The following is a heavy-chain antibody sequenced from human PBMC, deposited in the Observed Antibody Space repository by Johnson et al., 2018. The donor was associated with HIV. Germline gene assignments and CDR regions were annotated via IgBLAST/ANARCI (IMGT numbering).Heavy chain of an antibody. V-gene: IGHV3-30*03. Sequence: QVQLVESGGGVVQPGGSLRLSCAASGFTVSSNYMSWVRQAPGKGLEWVALISFDGNTRFFGDSMKGRFTISRDNSNNTRYLQMNSLRAEDAALYYCARARIGVRPAGVFDMWGQGTRVTVSS. CDR1: GFTVSSNY. D-gene: IGHD3-3*01. J-gene: IGHJ3*02. CDR2: ISFDGNTR. CDR3: ARARIGVRPAGVFDM.